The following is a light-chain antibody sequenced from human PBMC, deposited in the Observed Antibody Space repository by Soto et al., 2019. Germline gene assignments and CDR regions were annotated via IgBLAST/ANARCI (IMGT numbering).Light chain of an antibody. CDR1: QSVSSNN. J-gene: IGKJ3*01. V-gene: IGKV3-20*01. CDR3: QRYGSLPFT. CDR2: GAS. Sequence: EIVLTQSPGTLSLSPGERATLSCRASQSVSSNNFAWYQQKPGQAPRLLIYGASSRATGIPDRFSGSGSGTDFTLSINRLEPEDFAVFYCQRYGSLPFTFGPGTKVDIK.